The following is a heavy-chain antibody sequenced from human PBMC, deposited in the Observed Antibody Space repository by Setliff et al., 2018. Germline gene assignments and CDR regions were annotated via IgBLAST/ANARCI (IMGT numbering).Heavy chain of an antibody. Sequence: GASVKVSCKASGYTLTSSGITWVRQAPGQGLEWMGWISAYTGNTNYAQKLQGRVTMTTDTSTNTAYMELRSLRSDDTAVYYCARGNYGDPDYWGQGTLVTVSS. V-gene: IGHV1-18*01. D-gene: IGHD4-17*01. J-gene: IGHJ4*02. CDR1: GYTLTSSG. CDR2: ISAYTGNT. CDR3: ARGNYGDPDY.